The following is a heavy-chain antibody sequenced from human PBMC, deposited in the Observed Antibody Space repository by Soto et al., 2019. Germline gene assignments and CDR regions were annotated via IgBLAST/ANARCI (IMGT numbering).Heavy chain of an antibody. CDR1: GYTFTSYD. J-gene: IGHJ3*02. CDR2: MNPNSGNT. D-gene: IGHD5-18*01. V-gene: IGHV1-8*01. CDR3: AREMSGYSYGTDAFDI. Sequence: ASVKVSCKASGYTFTSYDINWVPQATGQGLEWMGWMNPNSGNTGYAQKFQGRVTMTRNTSISTAYMELSSLRSEDTAVYYCAREMSGYSYGTDAFDIWGQGTMVTVSS.